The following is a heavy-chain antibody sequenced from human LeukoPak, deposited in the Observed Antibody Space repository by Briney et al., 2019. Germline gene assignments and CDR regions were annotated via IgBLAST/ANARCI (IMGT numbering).Heavy chain of an antibody. J-gene: IGHJ3*02. V-gene: IGHV4-34*01. CDR3: ARRPSPPDAFDI. CDR2: INHTGSI. CDR1: GGSFSGFY. Sequence: PSETLSLTCAVYGGSFSGFYWSWIRQSPGRGLEWIGEINHTGSIFYNPSLKSRVTILVDTSKNQFSLNLYSVTDADTAVYYCARRPSPPDAFDIWGQGTMVTVSS.